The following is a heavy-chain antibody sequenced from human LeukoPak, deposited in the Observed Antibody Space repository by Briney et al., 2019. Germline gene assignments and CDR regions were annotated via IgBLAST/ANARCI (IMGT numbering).Heavy chain of an antibody. CDR1: GYTFTSYY. CDR3: ARGASRSFDY. D-gene: IGHD2-15*01. V-gene: IGHV1-8*03. J-gene: IGHJ4*02. Sequence: ASVKVSCKASGYTFTSYYMHWVRQAPGQGLEWMGWMNSNSGDTGYAQKFQGRLTITRITSISTAYMELSSLRSEDTAVYYCARGASRSFDYWGQGTLVTVSS. CDR2: MNSNSGDT.